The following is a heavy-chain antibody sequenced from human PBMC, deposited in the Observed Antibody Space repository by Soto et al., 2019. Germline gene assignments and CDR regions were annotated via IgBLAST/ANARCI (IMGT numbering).Heavy chain of an antibody. CDR3: ARHRDWNSGYYYYGMDV. CDR2: MNPNSGNT. Sequence: ASVKVSCKASGYTLTSYDINWVRQATGQGFEWMGWMNPNSGNTGYAQKFQGRVTMTRNTSISTAYMELSSLRSEDTAVYYCARHRDWNSGYYYYGMDVWGQGTTVTVSS. J-gene: IGHJ6*02. CDR1: GYTLTSYD. D-gene: IGHD1-7*01. V-gene: IGHV1-8*01.